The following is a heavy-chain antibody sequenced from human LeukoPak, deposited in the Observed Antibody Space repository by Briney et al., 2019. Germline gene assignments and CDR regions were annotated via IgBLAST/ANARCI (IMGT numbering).Heavy chain of an antibody. D-gene: IGHD1-14*01. J-gene: IGHJ5*02. CDR2: VYYSGTT. CDR3: ASQDRTVRNWFDP. CDR1: GDSFSSSDYY. V-gene: IGHV4-39*01. Sequence: SETLSLTCTVSGDSFSSSDYYWAWIPQPPGKGLHWIGSVYYSGTTYYNPSLKGRVTISIDTSKSQFSLSLSSVTAADAAGYFCASQDRTVRNWFDPWGQGTLVTVSS.